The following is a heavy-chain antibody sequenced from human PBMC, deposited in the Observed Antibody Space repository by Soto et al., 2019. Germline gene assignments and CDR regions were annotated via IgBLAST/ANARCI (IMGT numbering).Heavy chain of an antibody. CDR1: GYTFTTYG. CDR3: AGSGSGAAYYYQGLDV. J-gene: IGHJ6*02. CDR2: SRPYNGNT. V-gene: IGHV1-18*04. Sequence: AAVKVSCKASGYTFTTYGLSSVRQPPGQGLYWMGWSRPYNGNTNYAQKFQGRDTLTTTPPRSTANMEVRGLRSDDTVVYYCAGSGSGAAYYYQGLDVWGQGTRVTVSS. D-gene: IGHD7-27*01.